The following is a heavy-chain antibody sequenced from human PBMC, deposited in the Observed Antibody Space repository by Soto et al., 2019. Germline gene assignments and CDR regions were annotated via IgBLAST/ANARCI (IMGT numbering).Heavy chain of an antibody. J-gene: IGHJ6*02. CDR1: GGSVSSGSYY. CDR2: IYYSGST. D-gene: IGHD1-1*01. CDR3: AGERHYYYGMDV. V-gene: IGHV4-61*01. Sequence: PSETLSLTCTVSGGSVSSGSYYWSWIRQPPGKGLEWIGYIYYSGSTNYNPSLKSRVTISVDTSKNQFSLKLSSVTAADTAVYYCAGERHYYYGMDVWGQGTTVTVSS.